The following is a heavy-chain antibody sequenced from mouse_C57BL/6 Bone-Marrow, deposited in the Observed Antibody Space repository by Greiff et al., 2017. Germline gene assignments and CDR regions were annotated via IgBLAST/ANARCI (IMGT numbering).Heavy chain of an antibody. CDR2: IYPGNSDT. J-gene: IGHJ4*01. Sequence: VQLQQSGTVLARPGASVKMSCKTSGYTFTSYWMHWVKQRPGQGLEWIGAIYPGNSDTSYNQKCKGKAKLTAVTSASTAYMELSSLTNDDSAFYYCTMPPYYAMDYWGQGTSVTVSS. CDR3: TMPPYYAMDY. V-gene: IGHV1-5*01. CDR1: GYTFTSYW. D-gene: IGHD6-1*01.